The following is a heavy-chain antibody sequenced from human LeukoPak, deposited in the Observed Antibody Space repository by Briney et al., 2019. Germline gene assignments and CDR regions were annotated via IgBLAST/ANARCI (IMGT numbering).Heavy chain of an antibody. CDR3: ATVDILTADFDY. Sequence: ASVKVSCKASGGTFSSYAISWVRQAPGQGLEWMGGIIPIFGTANYAQKFQGRVTMTEDTSTDTAYMELSSLRSEDTAVYYCATVDILTADFDYWGQGTLVTVSS. J-gene: IGHJ4*02. CDR1: GGTFSSYA. CDR2: IIPIFGTA. V-gene: IGHV1-69*06. D-gene: IGHD3-9*01.